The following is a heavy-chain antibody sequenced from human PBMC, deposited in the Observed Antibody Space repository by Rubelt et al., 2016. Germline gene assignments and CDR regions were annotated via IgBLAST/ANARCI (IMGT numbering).Heavy chain of an antibody. Sequence: EVQLVESGGGLIQPGGSQRLSCAASGFTVSTNYMTWVRQAPGKGLEWVSVIYSGGSIYYADSVKGRFAISRDNSKTTLYLQMNSLMAEDTAVYYCAGRGTAVTLDYWGQGTLVTVSS. V-gene: IGHV3-53*01. CDR1: GFTVSTNY. CDR2: IYSGGSI. CDR3: AGRGTAVTLDY. J-gene: IGHJ4*02. D-gene: IGHD4-17*01.